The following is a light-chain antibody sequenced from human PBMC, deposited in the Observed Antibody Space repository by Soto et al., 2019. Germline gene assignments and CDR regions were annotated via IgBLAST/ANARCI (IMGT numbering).Light chain of an antibody. CDR2: DVY. CDR3: GSYTTSGSVI. Sequence: QSVLTQPASVSGSPGQSIAISCTGTSIDVGAYDYVSWYQQHPGKAPKVIISDVYNRPSGVSNRFSGSKSGNTASLTISGLQAEDEADYYCGSYTTSGSVIFGGGTKVTVL. J-gene: IGLJ2*01. CDR1: SIDVGAYDY. V-gene: IGLV2-14*03.